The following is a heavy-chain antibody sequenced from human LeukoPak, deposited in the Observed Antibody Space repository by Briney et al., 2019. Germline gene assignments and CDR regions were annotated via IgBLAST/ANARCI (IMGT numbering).Heavy chain of an antibody. D-gene: IGHD2-2*01. V-gene: IGHV3-64D*09. J-gene: IGHJ5*02. CDR1: GFTFSSYA. CDR2: ISSNGGST. CDR3: VRGHCSSTSCYRPSGVNFGP. Sequence: PGGSLRLSCSASGFTFSSYAMHWVRQAPGKGLEYVSAISSNGGSTYYAGSVKGGFTISRDNSKNTLYLQMSSLRAEDTALYYCVRGHCSSTSCYRPSGVNFGPWGQGTLVTVSS.